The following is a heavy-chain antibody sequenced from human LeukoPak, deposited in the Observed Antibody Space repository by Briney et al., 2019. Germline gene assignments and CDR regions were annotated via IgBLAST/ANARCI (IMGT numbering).Heavy chain of an antibody. V-gene: IGHV1-69*13. CDR3: ARYKVPPHQDSSMVPGVYYYYGMDV. CDR1: GGSFSTYA. J-gene: IGHJ6*02. CDR2: IIPFFGTP. Sequence: SVKVSCKASGGSFSTYAISWVRQAPGQGLEWMGGIIPFFGTPSYAQKFHGRVTITADESTNTAYMEVNSLRSEDTALYYCARYKVPPHQDSSMVPGVYYYYGMDVWGLGTTVTVSS. D-gene: IGHD3-10*01.